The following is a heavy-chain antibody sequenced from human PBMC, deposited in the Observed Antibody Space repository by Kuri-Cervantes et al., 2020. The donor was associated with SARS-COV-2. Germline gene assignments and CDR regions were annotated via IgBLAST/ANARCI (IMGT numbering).Heavy chain of an antibody. CDR3: ARELGVPAATYFDY. J-gene: IGHJ4*02. V-gene: IGHV4-39*07. CDR2: IYYSGST. D-gene: IGHD2-2*01. CDR1: GGSISSSSYY. Sequence: SETLSLTCTVSGGSISSSSYYWGWIRQPPGKGLEWIGSIYYSGSTYYNPSLKSRVTISVDTSENQFSLKLSSVTAADTAVYYCARELGVPAATYFDYWGQGTLVTVSS.